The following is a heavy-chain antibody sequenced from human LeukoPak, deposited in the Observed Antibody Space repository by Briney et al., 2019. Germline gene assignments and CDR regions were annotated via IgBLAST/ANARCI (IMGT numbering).Heavy chain of an antibody. D-gene: IGHD6-19*01. CDR2: IYNSENT. CDR3: ARFYSGPSGWFVLWYFGL. CDR1: GGSVSSYY. Sequence: PSETLSLTCTVSGGSVSSYYWSWLRQPPGKGLEWIGYIYNSENTKYNSSLESRVTMSVDTSKNRFFLKLSSVTAADTAVYYCARFYSGPSGWFVLWYFGLWGRGTLVTVSS. J-gene: IGHJ2*01. V-gene: IGHV4-4*09.